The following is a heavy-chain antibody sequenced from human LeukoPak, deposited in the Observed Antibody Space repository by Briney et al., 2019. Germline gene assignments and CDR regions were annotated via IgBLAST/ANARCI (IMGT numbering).Heavy chain of an antibody. J-gene: IGHJ6*03. CDR1: GYTFTGYY. D-gene: IGHD6-6*01. Sequence: ASVKVSCKASGYTFTGYYMHWVRQAPGQGLEWMGWINPNSGGTNYAQKFQGRVTMTRDTSISTAYMELSRLRSDDTAVYYCARDLGTARWGYYYYYYMDVWGKGTTVTVSS. CDR2: INPNSGGT. CDR3: ARDLGTARWGYYYYYYMDV. V-gene: IGHV1-2*02.